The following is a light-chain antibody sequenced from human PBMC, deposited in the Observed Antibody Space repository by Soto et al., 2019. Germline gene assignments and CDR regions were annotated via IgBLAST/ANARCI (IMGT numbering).Light chain of an antibody. V-gene: IGKV1-27*01. Sequence: DIQMTQSPSSLSASVGHRVTITCRASQGITDNLAWYQQKLGKVPKLLISAASTLESGVPSRFSGSGSGTDFTLTISSLQPEDVATYYCQKCDCAPFDFGPGTKVDIK. CDR1: QGITDN. CDR3: QKCDCAPFD. CDR2: AAS. J-gene: IGKJ3*01.